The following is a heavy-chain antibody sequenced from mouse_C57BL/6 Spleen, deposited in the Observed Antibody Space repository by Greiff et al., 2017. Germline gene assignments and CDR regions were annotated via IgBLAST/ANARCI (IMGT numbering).Heavy chain of an antibody. CDR2: ISSGSSTI. Sequence: DVMLVESGGGLVKPGGSLKLSCAASGFTFSDYGMPWVRQAPEKGLEWVAYISSGSSTIYYADTVKGRFTISSDNAKNTLFLQMTSLRSEDTAMYYCAPIYYDYDRAMDYWGQGTSVTVSS. J-gene: IGHJ4*01. CDR1: GFTFSDYG. D-gene: IGHD2-4*01. CDR3: APIYYDYDRAMDY. V-gene: IGHV5-17*01.